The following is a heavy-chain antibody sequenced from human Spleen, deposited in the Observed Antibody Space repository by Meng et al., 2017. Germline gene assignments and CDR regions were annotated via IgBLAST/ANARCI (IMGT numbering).Heavy chain of an antibody. CDR3: AKRDSGVRTFDL. Sequence: GESLKISCAASGFTSSSYAMSWVRQAPGKGLEWVSGISGSAGSTYYADSVKGRFTISRDNSKNTVYLLMNSLRVEDTALYYCAKRDSGVRTFDLWGQGTMVTVSS. J-gene: IGHJ3*01. CDR2: ISGSAGST. V-gene: IGHV3-23*01. CDR1: GFTSSSYA. D-gene: IGHD3-22*01.